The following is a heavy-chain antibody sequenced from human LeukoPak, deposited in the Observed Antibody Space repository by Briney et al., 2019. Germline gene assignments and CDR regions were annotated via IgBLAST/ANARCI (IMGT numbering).Heavy chain of an antibody. D-gene: IGHD3-22*01. Sequence: SETLSLTCAVYGGSFSGYYRSWIRQPPGKGLEWIGEINHSGSTNYNPSLKSRVTISVDTSKNQFSLKLSPVTAADTAVYYCARLGGYYSMSHWGQGTLVTVSS. J-gene: IGHJ1*01. CDR1: GGSFSGYY. V-gene: IGHV4-34*01. CDR3: ARLGGYYSMSH. CDR2: INHSGST.